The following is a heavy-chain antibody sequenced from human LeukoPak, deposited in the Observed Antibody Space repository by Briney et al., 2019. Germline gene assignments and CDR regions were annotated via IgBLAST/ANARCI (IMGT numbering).Heavy chain of an antibody. J-gene: IGHJ4*02. CDR2: INSDGSST. Sequence: QPGGSLRLSCAASGFTFSSYWMHWVRQAPGRGLVWVSRINSDGSSTSYADSVKGRFTISRDNAKNTLYLQMNSLRAEDTAVYYCARGTYYYDSSPDYFDYWGQGTLVTVSS. V-gene: IGHV3-74*01. D-gene: IGHD3-22*01. CDR1: GFTFSSYW. CDR3: ARGTYYYDSSPDYFDY.